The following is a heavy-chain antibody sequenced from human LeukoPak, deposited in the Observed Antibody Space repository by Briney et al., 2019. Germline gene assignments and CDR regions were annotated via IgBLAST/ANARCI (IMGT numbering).Heavy chain of an antibody. D-gene: IGHD3-3*01. CDR3: ARVPILEWLSPPPDAFDI. Sequence: SETLSLTCTVSGGSISSNYWSWIRQPAGKGLEWIGRIYTSGSTNYNPSLKSRVTISVDTSKNQFSLKLSSVTAADTAVYYCARVPILEWLSPPPDAFDIWGQGTMVTVSS. J-gene: IGHJ3*02. V-gene: IGHV4-4*07. CDR2: IYTSGST. CDR1: GGSISSNY.